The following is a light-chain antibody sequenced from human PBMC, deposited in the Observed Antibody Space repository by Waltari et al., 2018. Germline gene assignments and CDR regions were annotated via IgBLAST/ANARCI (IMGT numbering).Light chain of an antibody. CDR2: DVS. Sequence: QSALTQPPSASGSPGQSVTISCTGTSHDVGGYHYLSWYQQHPGKAPKLMIYDVSKRPSGVPDRFSGSKSGYTASLTVSGLQAEDEADYFCSSYAGSNNVVFGGGTKLTVL. J-gene: IGLJ2*01. V-gene: IGLV2-8*01. CDR1: SHDVGGYHY. CDR3: SSYAGSNNVV.